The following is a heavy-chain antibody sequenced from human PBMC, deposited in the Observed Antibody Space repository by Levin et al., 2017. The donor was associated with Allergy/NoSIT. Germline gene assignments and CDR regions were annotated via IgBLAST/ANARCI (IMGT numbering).Heavy chain of an antibody. CDR3: ASGYGGDSDKNNWFDP. D-gene: IGHD4-23*01. Sequence: SETLSLTCAVYGVSFSDYYFSWIRQPPGKGLEWIGEINHSGRTNYNPSLKSRVTISVDTSKNQFPLKLSSVTAADTAVYYCASGYGGDSDKNNWFDPWGQGTLVTVSS. J-gene: IGHJ5*02. CDR1: GVSFSDYY. V-gene: IGHV4-34*01. CDR2: INHSGRT.